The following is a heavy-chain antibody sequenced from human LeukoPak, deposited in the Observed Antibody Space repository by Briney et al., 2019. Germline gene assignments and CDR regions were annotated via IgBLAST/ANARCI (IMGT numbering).Heavy chain of an antibody. CDR1: GFRSSSYS. Sequence: GGSLRLSCTASGFRSSSYSMNWVRQAPGKGLEWVSSMSISSDYIYYVDSVKGRFTISRDNAKNSLYLQMNSLRAEDTAVYYCARGVLSSSSGDYWGQGTLVTVSS. J-gene: IGHJ4*02. V-gene: IGHV3-21*01. D-gene: IGHD6-13*01. CDR2: MSISSDYI. CDR3: ARGVLSSSSGDY.